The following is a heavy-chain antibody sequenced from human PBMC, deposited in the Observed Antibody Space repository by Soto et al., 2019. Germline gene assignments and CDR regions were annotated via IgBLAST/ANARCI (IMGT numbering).Heavy chain of an antibody. CDR2: IYWDDDK. J-gene: IGHJ4*02. CDR1: GFSITTNEVS. Sequence: QITLKESGPTVVKPTQTLTLTCSLSGFSITTNEVSVGWIRQPPGKALEWLALIYWDDDKRYSPSLKDRLTITKDPAKNQVALTMTHMDPGDTATYYCAHRAGARFYFDYWGQGTLVTVTS. D-gene: IGHD6-13*01. CDR3: AHRAGARFYFDY. V-gene: IGHV2-5*02.